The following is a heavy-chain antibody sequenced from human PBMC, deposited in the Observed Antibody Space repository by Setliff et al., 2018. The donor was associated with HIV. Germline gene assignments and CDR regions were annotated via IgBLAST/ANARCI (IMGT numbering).Heavy chain of an antibody. J-gene: IGHJ3*02. CDR3: ATPGVGAGAFDI. CDR2: VSVYNGNT. V-gene: IGHV1-18*04. D-gene: IGHD3-10*01. Sequence: ASVKVSCKASGYSFTFYGLHWVRQAPGQGLEWMGWVSVYNGNTKYAENFQDRLTLTTDASTGTGFMELRGMRSDDTAVYYCATPGVGAGAFDIWGRGTMVTVSS. CDR1: GYSFTFYG.